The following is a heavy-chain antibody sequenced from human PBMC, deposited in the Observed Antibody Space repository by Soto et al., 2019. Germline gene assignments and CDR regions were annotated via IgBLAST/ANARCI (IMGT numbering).Heavy chain of an antibody. Sequence: QVQLQESGPGLVKPSQTLSLTCTVSGGSISSGGYYWSWIRQHPGKGLEWIGYIYYSGSTYFNPSPKRRVTISADTSKNQFSLKRSSVSAADTAVYYCARDHSGRYCSGGSCHTAMDVWGKGTTVTVSS. D-gene: IGHD2-15*01. CDR3: ARDHSGRYCSGGSCHTAMDV. J-gene: IGHJ6*03. V-gene: IGHV4-31*03. CDR1: GGSISSGGYY. CDR2: IYYSGST.